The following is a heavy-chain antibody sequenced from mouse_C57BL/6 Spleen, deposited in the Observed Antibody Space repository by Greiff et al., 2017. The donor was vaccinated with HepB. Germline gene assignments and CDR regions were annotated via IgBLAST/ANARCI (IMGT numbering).Heavy chain of an antibody. D-gene: IGHD4-1*01. Sequence: EVNLVESGGGLVKPGGSLKLSCAASGFTFSDYGMHWVRQAPEKGLEWVAYISSGSSTIYYADTVKGRFTISRDNAKNTLFLQMTSLRSEDTAMYYCARDLKLGLYYFDYWGQGTTLTVSS. CDR1: GFTFSDYG. CDR3: ARDLKLGLYYFDY. V-gene: IGHV5-17*01. J-gene: IGHJ2*01. CDR2: ISSGSSTI.